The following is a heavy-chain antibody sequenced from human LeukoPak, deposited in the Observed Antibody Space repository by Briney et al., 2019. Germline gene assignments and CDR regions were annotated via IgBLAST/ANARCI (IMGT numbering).Heavy chain of an antibody. D-gene: IGHD2-2*01. J-gene: IGHJ4*02. CDR1: GFTFSSYA. Sequence: GGSLRLSCAASGFTFSSYAMHWVRQAPGKGLEWVAVISYDGSNKYYADSVKGRFTISRDNSKNTLYLQMNSLRAEDTAVYYCAKDSRRDIVVVPAAMIDYWGQGTLVTVSS. CDR2: ISYDGSNK. CDR3: AKDSRRDIVVVPAAMIDY. V-gene: IGHV3-30*01.